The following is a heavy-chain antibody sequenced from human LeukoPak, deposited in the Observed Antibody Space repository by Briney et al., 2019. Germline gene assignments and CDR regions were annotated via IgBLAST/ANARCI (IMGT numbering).Heavy chain of an antibody. CDR3: AKGGAYCSGGSCSNFDY. D-gene: IGHD2-15*01. CDR1: GFTFSNYA. J-gene: IGHJ4*02. V-gene: IGHV3-23*01. CDR2: IRGSGDDT. Sequence: GGSLRLPCAASGFTFSNYAMSWVRQAPGKGLEWVSRIRGSGDDTHYADSVRGRFTISRDNSKNTLYLQMNSLRAEDTAVYFCAKGGAYCSGGSCSNFDYWGQGTLVTVSS.